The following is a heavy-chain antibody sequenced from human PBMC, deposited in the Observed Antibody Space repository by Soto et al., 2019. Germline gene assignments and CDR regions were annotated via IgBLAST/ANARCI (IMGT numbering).Heavy chain of an antibody. CDR1: GDSVSSNIAA. CDR3: AKMELSGYSHWWNYYYGMDV. Sequence: PSQTLSLTCAISGDSVSSNIAAWNWIRQSPSRGLEWLGRTYYRSKWYNDYAVSVKSRITINPDTSKNHFSLQLKSVTPEDTAVYYCAKMELSGYSHWWNYYYGMDVWGQGTTVTVSS. V-gene: IGHV6-1*01. CDR2: TYYRSKWYN. J-gene: IGHJ6*02. D-gene: IGHD3-22*01.